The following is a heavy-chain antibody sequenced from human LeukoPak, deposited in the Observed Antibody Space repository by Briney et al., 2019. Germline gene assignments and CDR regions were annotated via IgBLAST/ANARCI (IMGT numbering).Heavy chain of an antibody. CDR2: IYYSGST. D-gene: IGHD5-18*01. CDR3: ARGRGYSYGYSDY. V-gene: IGHV4-59*01. CDR1: DGSINSYY. Sequence: SETLSLTCSVSDGSINSYYWNWIRQPPGRGLEWIGYIYYSGSTNYNPSLKSRVTISVDTSKNQFSLKLGSVTAADTAVYYCARGRGYSYGYSDYWGQGTLVTVSS. J-gene: IGHJ4*02.